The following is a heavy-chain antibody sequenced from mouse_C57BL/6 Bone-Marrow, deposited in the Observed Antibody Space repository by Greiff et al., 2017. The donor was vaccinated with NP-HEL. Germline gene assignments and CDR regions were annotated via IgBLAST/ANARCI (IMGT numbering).Heavy chain of an antibody. J-gene: IGHJ3*01. CDR2: IDPSDSYT. CDR3: ARGYYGSSSFAY. V-gene: IGHV1-59*01. Sequence: VQLQQPGAELVRPGTSVKLSCKASGYTFTSYWMHWVKQRPGQGLEWIGVIDPSDSYTNYNQKFKGKATLTVDTSSSTAYMQLSSLTSEDSAVYYCARGYYGSSSFAYWGQGTLVTVSA. CDR1: GYTFTSYW. D-gene: IGHD1-1*01.